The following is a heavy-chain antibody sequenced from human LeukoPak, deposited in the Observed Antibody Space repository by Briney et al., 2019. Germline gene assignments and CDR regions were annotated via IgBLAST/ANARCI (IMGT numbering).Heavy chain of an antibody. V-gene: IGHV4-34*01. D-gene: IGHD3-22*01. CDR2: INHSGSS. Sequence: SETLSLTCAVYGGSFSGYYWSWIRQPTGKGLECIGEINHSGSSNYNPSLKSRVTISVETSKNQFSLKLSSVTAADTAVYYCARYVYDSSGYYYYYYYMDVWGKGTTVTVSS. CDR3: ARYVYDSSGYYYYYYYMDV. CDR1: GGSFSGYY. J-gene: IGHJ6*03.